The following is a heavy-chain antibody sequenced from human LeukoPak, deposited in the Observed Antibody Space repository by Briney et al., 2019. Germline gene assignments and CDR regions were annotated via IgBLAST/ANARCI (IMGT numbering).Heavy chain of an antibody. J-gene: IGHJ4*02. CDR3: ARDSSDFDY. CDR1: GFTFNVYS. D-gene: IGHD3-22*01. CDR2: ISSNSKYI. V-gene: IGHV3-21*01. Sequence: GGSLRLXCAASGFTFNVYSMNWVRQAPGKGLEWVSSISSNSKYIYYADSMRGRFTVSRDNAKNSLFLQLNSLRAEDTAVYYCARDSSDFDYWGQGTLVTVSS.